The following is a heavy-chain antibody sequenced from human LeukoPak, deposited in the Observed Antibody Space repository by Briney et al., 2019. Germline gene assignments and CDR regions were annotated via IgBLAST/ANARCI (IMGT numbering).Heavy chain of an antibody. CDR2: ISSSSSTI. V-gene: IGHV3-48*01. CDR1: GFTFSSYS. D-gene: IGHD2-2*01. Sequence: PGGSLSLSCAASGFTFSSYSMNWVRQAPGKGLEWVSYISSSSSTIYYADSVKGRFTISRDNAKNSLYLQMNSLRAEDTAVYYCARDVPDYWGQGTLVTVSS. J-gene: IGHJ4*02. CDR3: ARDVPDY.